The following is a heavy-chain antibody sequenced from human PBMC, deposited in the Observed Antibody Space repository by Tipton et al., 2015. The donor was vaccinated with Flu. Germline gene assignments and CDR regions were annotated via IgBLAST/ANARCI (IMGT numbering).Heavy chain of an antibody. D-gene: IGHD6-13*01. V-gene: IGHV1-2*02. J-gene: IGHJ5*02. CDR3: ATVKPTGYLGTAAGWFDS. Sequence: QLVQSGAEVKKPGASVKVSCKASGYTLTGYYMHWVRQAPGQGLEWMGWINPNSGGTNSAQTFQGRVTMTRDTSINTAYMEMTSLTSDDTAVYYCATVKPTGYLGTAAGWFDSRGQGTLVSVSS. CDR2: INPNSGGT. CDR1: GYTLTGYY.